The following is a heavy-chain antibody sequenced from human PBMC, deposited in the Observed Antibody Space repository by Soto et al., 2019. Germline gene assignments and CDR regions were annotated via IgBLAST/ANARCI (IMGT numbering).Heavy chain of an antibody. CDR2: ISGSGGST. CDR3: AKARGYCSSTSCHPGNYYYYYYMDV. J-gene: IGHJ6*03. Sequence: EVQLLESGGGLVQPGGSLRLSCAASGFTFSSYAMSWVRQAPGKGLEWVSAISGSGGSTYYADSVKGRFTISRDNSKNTLYLQMNSLRAEDTAVYYCAKARGYCSSTSCHPGNYYYYYYMDVWGKGTTVTVSS. CDR1: GFTFSSYA. D-gene: IGHD2-2*01. V-gene: IGHV3-23*01.